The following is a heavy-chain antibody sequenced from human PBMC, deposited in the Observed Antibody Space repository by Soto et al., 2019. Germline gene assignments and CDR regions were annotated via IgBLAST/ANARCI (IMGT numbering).Heavy chain of an antibody. Sequence: SETLSLTCTVSGGSTSSGGFYWSWIRQHPGKGLEWIGYIYYSGISYYNPSLKSRVSISLDTSSNQFSMTLNSVTAADTAVYYCASSGYSCGIDVWGQGATVTVSS. V-gene: IGHV4-31*03. CDR1: GGSTSSGGFY. CDR2: IYYSGIS. J-gene: IGHJ6*02. CDR3: ASSGYSCGIDV. D-gene: IGHD6-25*01.